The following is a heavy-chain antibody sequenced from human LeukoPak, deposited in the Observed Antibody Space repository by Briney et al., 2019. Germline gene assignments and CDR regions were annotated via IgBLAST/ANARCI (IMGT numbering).Heavy chain of an antibody. CDR3: AKEQSTLGAFDI. J-gene: IGHJ3*02. CDR2: IYGGGST. V-gene: IGHV3-53*01. Sequence: GGSLRLSCAPSGFTVSSNYMSWVRKAPGKGLEWLSVIYGGGSTYYADSVKGRFAISRDNSKNTLYLQMNSLRAEDTAVYYCAKEQSTLGAFDIWGQGKMVTVSS. D-gene: IGHD2-2*01. CDR1: GFTVSSNY.